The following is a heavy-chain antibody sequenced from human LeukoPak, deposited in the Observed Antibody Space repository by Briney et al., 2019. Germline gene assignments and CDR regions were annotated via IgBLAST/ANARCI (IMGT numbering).Heavy chain of an antibody. CDR3: AGYGSGSYPQDAFDI. Sequence: SETLSLTCAVSGGSISSGGYSWSWIRQPPGKGLEWIGYIYHSGSTYYNPSLKSLVTISVDRSKNQFSLKLSSVTAADTAVYYCAGYGSGSYPQDAFDIWGQGTMVTVSS. V-gene: IGHV4-30-2*01. CDR1: GGSISSGGYS. CDR2: IYHSGST. D-gene: IGHD3-10*01. J-gene: IGHJ3*02.